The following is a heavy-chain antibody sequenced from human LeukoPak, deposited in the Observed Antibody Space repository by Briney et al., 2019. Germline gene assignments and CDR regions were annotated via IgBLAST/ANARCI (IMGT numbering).Heavy chain of an antibody. V-gene: IGHV1-8*01. Sequence: SVKVSCKASGYTFTSYDINWVRQATGQGLEWMGWMNPNSGNTGYAQKLQGRVTMTTDTSTSTAYMELRSLRSDDTAVYYCARDRGDTAMVSDYWGQGTLVTVSS. CDR1: GYTFTSYD. D-gene: IGHD5-18*01. CDR2: MNPNSGNT. CDR3: ARDRGDTAMVSDY. J-gene: IGHJ4*02.